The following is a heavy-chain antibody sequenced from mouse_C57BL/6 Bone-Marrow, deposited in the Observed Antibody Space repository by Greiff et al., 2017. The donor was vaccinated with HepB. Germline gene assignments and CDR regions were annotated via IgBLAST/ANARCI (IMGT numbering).Heavy chain of an antibody. CDR3: AGNFPPYMSTTDYYAMDY. CDR1: GFSLTSYG. D-gene: IGHD2-4*01. CDR2: IWSGGST. J-gene: IGHJ4*01. Sequence: QVQLQQSGPGLVQPSQSLSITCTVSGFSLTSYGVHWVRQSPGKGLEWLGVIWSGGSTDYNAAFISRLSISKDNSKSQVFFKMNSLQADDTAIYYCAGNFPPYMSTTDYYAMDYWGQGTSVTVSS. V-gene: IGHV2-2*01.